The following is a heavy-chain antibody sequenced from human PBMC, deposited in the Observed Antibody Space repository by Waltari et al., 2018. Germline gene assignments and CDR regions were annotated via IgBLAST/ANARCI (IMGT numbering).Heavy chain of an antibody. J-gene: IGHJ4*02. CDR2: IKQDGSDI. CDR1: GFTFSDYW. Sequence: EVQLVESGGGLVQPGGSLRLSCLVSGFTFSDYWMSWVRQDPGKGLEWVANIKQDGSDIYYADSVKGRFTISRDNAKNSLYLQMNSLRAEDTAVYYCARDVGNVGGNYWGQGTLVTVSS. CDR3: ARDVGNVGGNY. D-gene: IGHD3-10*01. V-gene: IGHV3-7*01.